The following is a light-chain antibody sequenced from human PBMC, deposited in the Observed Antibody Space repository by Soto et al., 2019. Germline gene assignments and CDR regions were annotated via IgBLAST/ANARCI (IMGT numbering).Light chain of an antibody. Sequence: QSVLTQPASVSGSPGQSSTISCTGTSSDVGGYNYVSWYQQHPGKAPKLMIYDVSNRPSGVSNRFSGSKSGNTASLTISGLQAEDEADYYCSSYQVFGGRTKLTVL. J-gene: IGLJ2*01. CDR3: SSYQV. CDR2: DVS. CDR1: SSDVGGYNY. V-gene: IGLV2-14*01.